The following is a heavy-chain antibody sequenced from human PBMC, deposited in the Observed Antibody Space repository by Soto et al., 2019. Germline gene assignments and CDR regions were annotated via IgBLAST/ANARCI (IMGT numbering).Heavy chain of an antibody. D-gene: IGHD1-26*01. CDR3: AREIVGHTTTGWLDP. J-gene: IGHJ5*02. Sequence: SVKVSCKASGGTFSRYAISWVRQAPGQGLEWMGGIIPIFGTANYAQKFQGRVTITADESTSTAYMELSSLRFEDTAVYYCAREIVGHTTTGWLDPWGQGTLVTVSS. CDR1: GGTFSRYA. CDR2: IIPIFGTA. V-gene: IGHV1-69*13.